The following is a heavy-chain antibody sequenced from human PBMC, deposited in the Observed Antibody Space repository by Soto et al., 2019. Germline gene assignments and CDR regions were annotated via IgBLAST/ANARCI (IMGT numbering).Heavy chain of an antibody. J-gene: IGHJ6*02. CDR3: ARGRRYCSSTSCSRNSYYYYYYGMDV. V-gene: IGHV1-69*13. CDR2: IIPIFGTA. Sequence: SVKVSCKASGGTFSSYAISWVRQAPGQGLEWMGGIIPIFGTANYAQKFQGRVTITADESTSTAYMELSSLRSEDTAVYYCARGRRYCSSTSCSRNSYYYYYYGMDVWGQGTTVTVSS. CDR1: GGTFSSYA. D-gene: IGHD2-2*01.